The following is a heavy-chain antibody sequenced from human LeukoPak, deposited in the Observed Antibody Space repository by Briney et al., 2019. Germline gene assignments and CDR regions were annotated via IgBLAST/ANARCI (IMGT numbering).Heavy chain of an antibody. Sequence: GGSLRLSCAASGFTFSSYGMHWVRQAPGKGLEWVTFIRSDGNNKYYADSVKGRFTISRDKSKNTLCLQMNSLRTEDTAVYYCAKPMDYDFWSGYYFDYWGQGTLVTVSS. J-gene: IGHJ4*02. V-gene: IGHV3-30*02. CDR2: IRSDGNNK. CDR3: AKPMDYDFWSGYYFDY. CDR1: GFTFSSYG. D-gene: IGHD3-3*01.